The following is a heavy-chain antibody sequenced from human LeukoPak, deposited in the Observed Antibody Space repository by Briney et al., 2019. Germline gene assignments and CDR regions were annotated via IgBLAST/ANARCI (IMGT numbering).Heavy chain of an antibody. V-gene: IGHV1-46*01. CDR3: ASSPYYYYGMDV. CDR1: GYTFTSYY. J-gene: IGHJ6*02. Sequence: APVKVSCKASGYTFTSYYMHWVRQAPGQGLEWMGIINPSGGSTSYAQKFQGRVTMTRDTSTSTVYMELSSLRSEDTAVYYCASSPYYYYGMDVWGQGTTVTVSS. CDR2: INPSGGST.